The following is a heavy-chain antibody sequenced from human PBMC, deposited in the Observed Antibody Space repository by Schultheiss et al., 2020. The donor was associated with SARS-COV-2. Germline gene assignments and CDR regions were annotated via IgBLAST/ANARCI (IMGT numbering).Heavy chain of an antibody. CDR1: GFTFSSYA. D-gene: IGHD1-26*01. Sequence: GGSLRLSCATSGFTFSSYAMSWVRQAPGEGLEWVSGISGSGVSTYYVDSVKGRFTISRDNAKNTLYLQMNSLKIEDTAVYYCTRREWELDPFDYWGQGTLVTVSS. CDR2: ISGSGVST. V-gene: IGHV3-23*01. J-gene: IGHJ4*02. CDR3: TRREWELDPFDY.